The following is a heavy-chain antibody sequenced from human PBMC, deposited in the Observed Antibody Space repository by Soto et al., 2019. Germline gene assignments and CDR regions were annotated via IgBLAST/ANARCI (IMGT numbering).Heavy chain of an antibody. D-gene: IGHD3-16*02. V-gene: IGHV1-18*01. CDR1: GYTFTSYG. CDR2: ISTSKGNT. J-gene: IGHJ4*02. CDR3: ATRSRAFDF. Sequence: QVQLVQSGPEVKKPGASVKVSCKTSGYTFTSYGIAWVRQAPGQGLEWMGWISTSKGNTNYAQKFQGRVTMTTDTSTSTAYMELRSLRSDDTAVYYCATRSRAFDFWGEVTLVTVSS.